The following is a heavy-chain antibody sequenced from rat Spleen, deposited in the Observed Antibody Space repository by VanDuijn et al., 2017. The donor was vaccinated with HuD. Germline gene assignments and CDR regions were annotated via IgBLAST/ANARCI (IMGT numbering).Heavy chain of an antibody. CDR3: ATGTRYRYNLDYFDY. Sequence: EVQLVESGGGLVQPGRSLKLSCAASGFTFSDYAMAWVRQAPKKGLEWVATIIYDGSATYYRDSVKGRFIISRDNAKSTLYLQMDSLRSEDTATYYCATGTRYRYNLDYFDYWGQGVMVTVSS. CDR2: IIYDGSAT. D-gene: IGHD1-5*01. CDR1: GFTFSDYA. J-gene: IGHJ2*01. V-gene: IGHV5S10*01.